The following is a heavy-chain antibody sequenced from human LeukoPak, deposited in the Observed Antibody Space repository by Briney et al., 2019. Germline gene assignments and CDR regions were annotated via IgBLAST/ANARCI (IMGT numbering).Heavy chain of an antibody. CDR2: ISSSSNTI. Sequence: GGSLRLSCAASGFTFSSYSTNWVRQAPGKGLEWVSYISSSSNTIYNADSVKGRFTIFRDNAKNSLYLQMNSLRDDDTAVYYCARSDWFDPWGQGTLVTVSS. V-gene: IGHV3-48*02. CDR3: ARSDWFDP. CDR1: GFTFSSYS. J-gene: IGHJ5*02.